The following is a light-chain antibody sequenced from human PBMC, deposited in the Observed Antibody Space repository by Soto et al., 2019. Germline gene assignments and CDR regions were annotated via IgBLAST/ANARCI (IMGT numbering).Light chain of an antibody. CDR3: QQYGTSPRT. Sequence: EIVLTQSPGTLSLSPGERATLSCRASQSVSSSYLAWYQQKPGQAPSLLIYGASSRATGIPDRFSGSGSGTDFTLTISRLEPEDFAVYYCQQYGTSPRTFGQGPKVEIK. CDR1: QSVSSSY. V-gene: IGKV3-20*01. J-gene: IGKJ1*01. CDR2: GAS.